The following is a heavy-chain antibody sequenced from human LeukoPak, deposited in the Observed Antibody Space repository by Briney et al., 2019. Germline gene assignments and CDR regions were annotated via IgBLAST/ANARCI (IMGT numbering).Heavy chain of an antibody. J-gene: IGHJ4*02. CDR2: FGIAGDT. Sequence: GGSLRLSCAASGFIFTDYDLHWVRQAPGKGLEWVSVFGIAGDTYYLDSVKCRFTSSSHVAKNTLYLQMNNLRAGDTAVYYCVRKNGGTYYDSWGPGNLVTVSP. V-gene: IGHV3-13*01. D-gene: IGHD1-26*01. CDR3: VRKNGGTYYDS. CDR1: GFIFTDYD.